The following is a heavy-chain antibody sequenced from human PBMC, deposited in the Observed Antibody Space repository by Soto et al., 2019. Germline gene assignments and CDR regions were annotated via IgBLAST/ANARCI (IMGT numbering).Heavy chain of an antibody. V-gene: IGHV3-33*01. J-gene: IGHJ4*02. CDR2: IWYDGSNK. CDR3: ARDPRAGELSLWDLFYF. CDR1: GFTFSSYG. Sequence: PGGSLRLSCAASGFTFSSYGMHWVRQAPGKGLEWVAVIWYDGSNKYYADSVKGRFTISRDNSKNTLYLQMNSLRAEDTAVYYCARDPRAGELSLWDLFYFWGQGTLVTVAS. D-gene: IGHD3-16*02.